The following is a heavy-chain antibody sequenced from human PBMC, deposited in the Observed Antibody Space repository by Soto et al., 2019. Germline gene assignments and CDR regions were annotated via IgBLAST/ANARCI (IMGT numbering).Heavy chain of an antibody. Sequence: QVQLVQSGAEVKKPGSSVKVSCKASGGTFSSYAISWVRQALGQGLEWIGGIIPIFGTANYAQKFQGRVTITADESTSTAYMELSSLRSEDTAVYYCASTSYYYASSGYYLTKYFQHWGQGTLVTVSS. J-gene: IGHJ1*01. V-gene: IGHV1-69*01. CDR2: IIPIFGTA. CDR1: GGTFSSYA. CDR3: ASTSYYYASSGYYLTKYFQH. D-gene: IGHD3-22*01.